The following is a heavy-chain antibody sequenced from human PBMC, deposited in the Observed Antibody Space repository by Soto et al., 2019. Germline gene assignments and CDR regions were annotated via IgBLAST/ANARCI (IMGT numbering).Heavy chain of an antibody. V-gene: IGHV1-69*13. CDR1: GGTFSSYA. D-gene: IGHD1-7*01. J-gene: IGHJ5*02. CDR3: ASAITGPTILRFDP. CDR2: IIPIFGTA. Sequence: AGKVSCEASGGTFSSYAISWVRQAPGQGLEWMGGIIPIFGTANYAQKFQGRVTITADESTSTAYMELSSLRSEDTAVYYCASAITGPTILRFDPWGQGTLVTVSS.